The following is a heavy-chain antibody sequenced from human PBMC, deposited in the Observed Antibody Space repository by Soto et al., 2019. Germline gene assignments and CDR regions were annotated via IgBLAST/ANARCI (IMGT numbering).Heavy chain of an antibody. CDR3: ARTPKRRGGTAGILY. V-gene: IGHV5-51*03. Sequence: VQLVQSGAEVKKPGESLRSSCKGSGYSFTNYWIGWVRQMPGKGLEWVAIIYPSDSDTRYGPSFRGQVTISADKSITTAYLQWNSLKASDTAMYYCARTPKRRGGTAGILYWGQGTLVTVSS. CDR2: IYPSDSDT. CDR1: GYSFTNYW. J-gene: IGHJ4*02. D-gene: IGHD6-13*01.